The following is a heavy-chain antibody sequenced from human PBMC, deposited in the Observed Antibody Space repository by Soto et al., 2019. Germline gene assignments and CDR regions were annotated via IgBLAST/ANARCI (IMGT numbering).Heavy chain of an antibody. CDR2: INPSGGST. CDR1: GYTFTSYY. Sequence: ASVKVSCKASGYTFTSYYMHWVRQAPGQGLEWMGIINPSGGSTSYAQKFQGRVTMTRDTSTSTVYMELSSLRSEDTAVYYCARVRSRLEEGYYDSSSYPWGQGXLVTVHS. CDR3: ARVRSRLEEGYYDSSSYP. V-gene: IGHV1-46*01. D-gene: IGHD3-22*01. J-gene: IGHJ5*02.